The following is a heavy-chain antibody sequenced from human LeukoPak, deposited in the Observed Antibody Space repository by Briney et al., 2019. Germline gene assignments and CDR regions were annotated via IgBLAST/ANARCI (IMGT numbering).Heavy chain of an antibody. D-gene: IGHD3-10*01. J-gene: IGHJ4*02. CDR1: GFTFSSYG. CDR3: ARSCGGYYGSGSYPDY. CDR2: IRYDGSNK. V-gene: IGHV3-30*02. Sequence: GGSLRLSCAASGFTFSSYGMHWVRQAPGKGLEWVAFIRYDGSNKYYADSVKGRFTISRDNAKNSLYLQMNSLRAEDTAVYYCARSCGGYYGSGSYPDYWGQGTLVTVSS.